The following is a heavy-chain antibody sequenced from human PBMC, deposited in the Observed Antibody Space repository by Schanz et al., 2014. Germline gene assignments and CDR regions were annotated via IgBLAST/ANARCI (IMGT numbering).Heavy chain of an antibody. CDR1: GFTFSSYA. V-gene: IGHV3-30*04. J-gene: IGHJ6*02. CDR2: ISYDGSNK. CDR3: AKDDTQVNGMDV. Sequence: QVQLVESGGGVVQPGRSLRLSCAASGFTFSSYAMHWVRQAPGKGLEWVAVISYDGSNKYYADSVKGRFTISRDNSKNTLYLQVNSLRVEDTAVYYCAKDDTQVNGMDVWGQGTTVTVSS.